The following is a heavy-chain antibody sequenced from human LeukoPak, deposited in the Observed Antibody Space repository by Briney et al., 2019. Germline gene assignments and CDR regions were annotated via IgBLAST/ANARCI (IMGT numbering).Heavy chain of an antibody. Sequence: GGSLRLSCEASGFTVTSYAMSWVRQAPGKGLEWVSAVSGSADNTYYADSVKGRFTISRDSSKNTLYLQMNSLRAEDTAVYFCAKATYYYDSYGYSGVFEYWGQGSLLTVSS. CDR1: GFTVTSYA. CDR3: AKATYYYDSYGYSGVFEY. V-gene: IGHV3-23*01. CDR2: VSGSADNT. J-gene: IGHJ4*02. D-gene: IGHD3-22*01.